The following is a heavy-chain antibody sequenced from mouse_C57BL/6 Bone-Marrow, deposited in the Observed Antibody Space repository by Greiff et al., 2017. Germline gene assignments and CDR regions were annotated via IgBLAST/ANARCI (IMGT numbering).Heavy chain of an antibody. V-gene: IGHV7-3*01. CDR1: GFTFTDYY. CDR3: ARPTWDWYVDV. CDR2: IRNKANGYTT. Sequence: EVHLVESGGGLVQPGGSLSLSCAASGFTFTDYYMSWVRQPPGKALEWLGFIRNKANGYTTEYSASVKGRFTISRDNSQSILYLQMNALRAENSATYYCARPTWDWYVDVWGKGTTVTVSS. J-gene: IGHJ1*03. D-gene: IGHD4-1*01.